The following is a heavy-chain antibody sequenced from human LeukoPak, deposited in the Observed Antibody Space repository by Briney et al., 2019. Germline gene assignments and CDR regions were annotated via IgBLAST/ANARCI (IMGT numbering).Heavy chain of an antibody. CDR3: TKDGTLIRGLPRRARTFYGMDV. Sequence: GGSLRLSCAASGFTFSNYDMHWVRQVTGKGLEWVSGIDNAGDTYYSDSVRGRFTISRENAKNSLYLQVNSLRAEDTAVYYCTKDGTLIRGLPRRARTFYGMDVWGQGTTVTVSS. CDR1: GFTFSNYD. CDR2: IDNAGDT. D-gene: IGHD3-10*01. J-gene: IGHJ6*02. V-gene: IGHV3-13*01.